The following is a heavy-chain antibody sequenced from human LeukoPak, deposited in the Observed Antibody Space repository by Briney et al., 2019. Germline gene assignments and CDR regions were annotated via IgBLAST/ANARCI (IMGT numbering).Heavy chain of an antibody. D-gene: IGHD1-26*01. V-gene: IGHV3-21*01. CDR3: VPSATDY. J-gene: IGHJ4*02. Sequence: GGSLRLSCAASGFNFSNYSMNWVRQAPGKGLDWVATITGSTTYIYYSESVKSRFIISRDNAKNSLYLQMNSLRVEDTGVYYCVPSATDYWGQGTLVTVSS. CDR2: ITGSTTYI. CDR1: GFNFSNYS.